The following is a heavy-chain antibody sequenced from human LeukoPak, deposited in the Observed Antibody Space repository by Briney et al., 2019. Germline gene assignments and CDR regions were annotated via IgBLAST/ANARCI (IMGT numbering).Heavy chain of an antibody. CDR3: ASSLYYYYYYMDV. V-gene: IGHV4-59*12. CDR2: IYYSGST. CDR1: GGSISRYY. Sequence: SETLSLTCTVSGGSISRYYWTWIRQPPGKGLEWIGYIYYSGSTNYNPSLKSRVTISVDKSKNQFSLKLSSVTAADTAVYYCASSLYYYYYYMDVWGKGTTVTVSS. J-gene: IGHJ6*03.